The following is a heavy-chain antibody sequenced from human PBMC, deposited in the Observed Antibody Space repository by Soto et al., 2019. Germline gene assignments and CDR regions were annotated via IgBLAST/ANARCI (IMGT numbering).Heavy chain of an antibody. CDR3: ARDLDGSTWGGGYYFDY. CDR1: AYTFTSYG. CDR2: ISTSNGDT. D-gene: IGHD6-13*01. V-gene: IGHV1-18*01. J-gene: IGHJ4*02. Sequence: ASVKVSCKTSAYTFTSYGISWVRQAPGQGLEWMGWISTSNGDTNYAQKLQGRVTMTTDTSTSTAYMELRSLRSDDTAVYYCARDLDGSTWGGGYYFDYWGQGTLVTVSS.